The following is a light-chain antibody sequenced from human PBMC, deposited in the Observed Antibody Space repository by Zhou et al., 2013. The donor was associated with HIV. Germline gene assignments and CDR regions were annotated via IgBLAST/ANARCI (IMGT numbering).Light chain of an antibody. V-gene: IGKV1-39*01. Sequence: DIQMTQSPSSLSASVGDTVTITCRASQSISSYLNWYQQKPGKAPMLLIYAASSLQSGVPSKFSGSGSGTDFTLTISNLQPEDIATYYCQQYNNFSGTFGQGTKVEIK. J-gene: IGKJ1*01. CDR1: QSISSY. CDR2: AAS. CDR3: QQYNNFSGT.